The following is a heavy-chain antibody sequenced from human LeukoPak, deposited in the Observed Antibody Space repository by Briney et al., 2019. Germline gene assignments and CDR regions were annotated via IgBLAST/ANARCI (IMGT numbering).Heavy chain of an antibody. V-gene: IGHV1-18*01. Sequence: WASVKVSCKASGYTLTNYNISWVRQAPGQGLEWMGWINTYKGDTLYAQKLQSRVTMTADTSTNTAYMELRSLRFDDTAVYYCARVPHPYSGYEADYWGQGTLVTVSS. CDR2: INTYKGDT. CDR1: GYTLTNYN. D-gene: IGHD5-12*01. CDR3: ARVPHPYSGYEADY. J-gene: IGHJ4*02.